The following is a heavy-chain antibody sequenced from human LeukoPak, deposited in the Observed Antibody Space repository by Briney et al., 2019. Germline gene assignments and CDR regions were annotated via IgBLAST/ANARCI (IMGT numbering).Heavy chain of an antibody. V-gene: IGHV3-7*04. CDR2: IKQDGSEK. D-gene: IGHD1-1*01. CDR1: GFTFSSYW. J-gene: IGHJ4*02. Sequence: GGSLRLSCVASGFTFSSYWMTWVRRAPGKGLEWVANIKQDGSEKYYVDSVKGRFTISRDNAKNSLYLQMNSLRAEDTAVYYCARHLGTTFDYWGQGTLVTVSS. CDR3: ARHLGTTFDY.